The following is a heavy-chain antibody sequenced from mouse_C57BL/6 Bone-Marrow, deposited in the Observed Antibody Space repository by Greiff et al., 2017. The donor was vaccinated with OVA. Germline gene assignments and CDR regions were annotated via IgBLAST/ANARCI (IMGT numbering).Heavy chain of an antibody. Sequence: DVHLVESEGGLVQPGSSMKLSCTASGFTFSDYYMAWVRQVPEKGLEWVANINYDGSSTYYLDSLKSRFIISRDNAKNILYLQMSSLKSEDTATYYVARRAGSSFYYFDYWGQGTTLTVSS. CDR2: INYDGSST. V-gene: IGHV5-16*01. J-gene: IGHJ2*01. CDR1: GFTFSDYY. CDR3: ARRAGSSFYYFDY. D-gene: IGHD1-1*01.